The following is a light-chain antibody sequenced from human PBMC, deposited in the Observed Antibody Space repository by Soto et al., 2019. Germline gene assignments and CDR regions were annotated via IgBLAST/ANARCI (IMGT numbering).Light chain of an antibody. Sequence: DIVLTQSPDSLAVSLGERTTISCKSSQSVFFSSNKKNYLAWYQQKPGQPPTMLISGASTRASGVPDRFSGSGSETDFTLTISSLQPEDVAVYFCQQCYKGPPTFGPGTKVELK. CDR2: GAS. CDR1: QSVFFSSNKKNY. V-gene: IGKV4-1*01. CDR3: QQCYKGPPT. J-gene: IGKJ3*01.